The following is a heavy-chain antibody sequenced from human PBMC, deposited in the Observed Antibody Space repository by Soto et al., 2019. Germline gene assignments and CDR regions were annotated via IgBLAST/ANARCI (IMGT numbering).Heavy chain of an antibody. CDR1: EFTVSSTY. V-gene: IGHV3-53*01. CDR3: AGRVGATNYGMDV. Sequence: EVQLVESGGGLIQPGGSLHLSCEASEFTVSSTYMNWVRQAPGKGLECASTIYSGGGTYYADSVRGRFTISRDNSKNTLYLQMNNLRAEDTAVYYCAGRVGATNYGMDVWGQGTTVNVSS. CDR2: IYSGGGT. D-gene: IGHD1-26*01. J-gene: IGHJ6*02.